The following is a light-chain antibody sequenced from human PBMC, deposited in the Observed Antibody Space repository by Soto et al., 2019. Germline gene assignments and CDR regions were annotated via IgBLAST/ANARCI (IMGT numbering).Light chain of an antibody. CDR2: GAS. J-gene: IGKJ2*01. V-gene: IGKV3-20*01. CDR1: QSVSNNY. Sequence: EIVLVQSPGTLSLSPGERATLSCRASQSVSNNYWAWSQQKPGQAPRLLIYGASSRATGVPDRFSGSGTGTDVSLTITRLEPEDFAVYYCQQYGVSPLMFTFGQGTKVGVK. CDR3: QQYGVSPLMFT.